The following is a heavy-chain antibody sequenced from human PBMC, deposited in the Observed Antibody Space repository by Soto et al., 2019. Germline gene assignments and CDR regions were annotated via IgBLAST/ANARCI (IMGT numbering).Heavy chain of an antibody. V-gene: IGHV3-23*01. D-gene: IGHD2-2*01. J-gene: IGHJ4*02. Sequence: PGGSLRLSCAASGFTFSSYVITWVRRAPGKGLEWVSTTNDNGRSTFYADSVRGRFTISRDNSKNSLYLQMNSLRAGDTAVYYCARVRGPAARLYFDYWGQGTLVTVSS. CDR1: GFTFSSYV. CDR3: ARVRGPAARLYFDY. CDR2: TNDNGRST.